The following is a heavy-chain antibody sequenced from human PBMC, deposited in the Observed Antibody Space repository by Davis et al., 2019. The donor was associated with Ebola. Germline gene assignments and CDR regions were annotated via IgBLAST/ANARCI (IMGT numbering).Heavy chain of an antibody. J-gene: IGHJ5*02. CDR3: ARDPSHDYGDYVGGWFDP. Sequence: HTGGSLRLSCAASGFTFNSHWMHWVRQAPGKGLVWVSRINSYGTTTTYADSVKGRFTISRDNSKNTLYLQMNSLRAEDTAVYYCARDPSHDYGDYVGGWFDPWGQGTLVTVSS. D-gene: IGHD4-17*01. CDR2: INSYGTTT. V-gene: IGHV3-74*03. CDR1: GFTFNSHW.